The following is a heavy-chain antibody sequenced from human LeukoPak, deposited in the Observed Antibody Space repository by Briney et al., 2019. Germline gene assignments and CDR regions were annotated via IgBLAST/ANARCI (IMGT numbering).Heavy chain of an antibody. CDR2: INHSGST. D-gene: IGHD6-25*01. CDR3: AREDSTGDY. Sequence: SETLSLTCAVSAGSISSSNWWSWVRQSPVKGLEWIGEINHSGSTNYNPSLKSRVTISVDTSKNQFSLKLSSVTAADTAVYYCAREDSTGDYWGQGTLVTVSS. V-gene: IGHV4-4*02. CDR1: AGSISSSNW. J-gene: IGHJ4*02.